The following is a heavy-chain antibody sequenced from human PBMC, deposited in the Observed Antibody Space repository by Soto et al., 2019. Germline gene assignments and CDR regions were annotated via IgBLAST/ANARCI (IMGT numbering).Heavy chain of an antibody. CDR1: GASISSSNYY. CDR3: ARPDMGSSGYYYFRY. V-gene: IGHV4-39*01. CDR2: FYYGGST. J-gene: IGHJ4*02. Sequence: QVQLQESGPGLVKPSETLSLTCSVSGASISSSNYYWGWIRQPPGKGLEWIGSFYYGGSTNYNPSLKSRVTISVDTSKNQFSLKLTSVTAADTAVYYCARPDMGSSGYYYFRYWGQGTLVTVSS. D-gene: IGHD3-22*01.